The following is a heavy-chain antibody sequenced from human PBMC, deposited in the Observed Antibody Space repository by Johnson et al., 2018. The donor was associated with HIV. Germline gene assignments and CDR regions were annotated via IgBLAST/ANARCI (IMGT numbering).Heavy chain of an antibody. CDR1: GFTFDDYA. CDR2: ISWNSGSI. V-gene: IGHV3-9*01. D-gene: IGHD5-12*01. CDR3: AKDMDGWLRPAAFDI. Sequence: VQLVESGGGLVQPGRSLRLSCAASGFTFDDYAMHWVRQAPGKGLEWVSGISWNSGSIGYADSVKGRFTISRDNAKNSLYLQMNSLRAEDTALYYCAKDMDGWLRPAAFDIWGQGTMVTVSS. J-gene: IGHJ3*02.